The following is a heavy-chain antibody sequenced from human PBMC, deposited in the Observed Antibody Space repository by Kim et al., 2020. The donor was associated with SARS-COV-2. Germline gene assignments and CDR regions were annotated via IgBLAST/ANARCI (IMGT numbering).Heavy chain of an antibody. CDR1: GFTFSSYA. J-gene: IGHJ6*01. CDR2: ISYDGSNK. D-gene: IGHD1-26*01. Sequence: GSLRLSCAASGFTFSSYAMHWVRQAPGKGLEWVAVISYDGSNKYYADSVKGRFTISRDNSKNTLYLQMNSLRAEDTAVYYCASVVVGATKHYYYYYGMD. CDR3: ASVVVGATKHYYYYYGMD. V-gene: IGHV3-30-3*01.